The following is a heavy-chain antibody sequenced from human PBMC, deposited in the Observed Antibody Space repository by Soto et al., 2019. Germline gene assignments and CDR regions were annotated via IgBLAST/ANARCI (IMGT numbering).Heavy chain of an antibody. CDR3: STTVITAPLFEY. Sequence: EVQLVESGGGLVQPGGSLRLSCEGSGFTFSGHYMDWVRQAPGKGLEWLGRIRNKPNGHTTAYAAAVKGRFTISRDDSKNLVYLEMNRLKSEDTALYYCSTTVITAPLFEYWGQGTLVAVSS. CDR1: GFTFSGHY. D-gene: IGHD2-21*02. CDR2: IRNKPNGHTT. V-gene: IGHV3-72*01. J-gene: IGHJ4*02.